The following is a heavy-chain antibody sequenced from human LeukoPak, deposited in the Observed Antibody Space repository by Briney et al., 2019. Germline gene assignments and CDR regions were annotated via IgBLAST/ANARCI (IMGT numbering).Heavy chain of an antibody. Sequence: PSETLSLTCTVSGGSISSYYWSWIRQPAGKGLEWIGRIYTSGSTNYNPSLKSRVTMSVDTSKNQFSPKLSSVTAADTAVYYCARDQQYYDSSGPFDYWGQGTLVTVSS. CDR3: ARDQQYYDSSGPFDY. CDR2: IYTSGST. J-gene: IGHJ4*02. V-gene: IGHV4-4*07. CDR1: GGSISSYY. D-gene: IGHD3-22*01.